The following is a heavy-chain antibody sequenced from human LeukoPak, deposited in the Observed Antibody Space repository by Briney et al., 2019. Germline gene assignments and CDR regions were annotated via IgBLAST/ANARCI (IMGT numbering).Heavy chain of an antibody. J-gene: IGHJ4*02. CDR3: ARGRRYYDSSGYYSPPQKYYFDY. V-gene: IGHV4-39*07. CDR2: IYYSGST. Sequence: PSETLSLTCTVSGGSISSSSYYRGWIRQPPGKGLEWIGSIYYSGSTYYNPSLKSRVTISVDTSKNQFSLKLSSVTAADTAVYYCARGRRYYDSSGYYSPPQKYYFDYWGQGTLVTVSS. D-gene: IGHD3-22*01. CDR1: GGSISSSSYY.